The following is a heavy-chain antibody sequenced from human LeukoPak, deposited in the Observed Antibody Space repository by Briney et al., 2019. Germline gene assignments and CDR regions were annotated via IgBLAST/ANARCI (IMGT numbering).Heavy chain of an antibody. Sequence: PSETLSLTCTVSGGSISSYYWSWIRQPPGKGLEWIGYIYYSGSTNYNPSLKSRVTISVDTSKNQFSLKLSSVTAADTAVYYCARNSAETYSSGWPFDYWGQGTLVTVSS. J-gene: IGHJ4*02. CDR2: IYYSGST. CDR1: GGSISSYY. D-gene: IGHD6-19*01. V-gene: IGHV4-59*08. CDR3: ARNSAETYSSGWPFDY.